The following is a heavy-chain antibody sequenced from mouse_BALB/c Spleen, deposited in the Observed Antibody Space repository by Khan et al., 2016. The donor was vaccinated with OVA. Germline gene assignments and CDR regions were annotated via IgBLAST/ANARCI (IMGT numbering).Heavy chain of an antibody. Sequence: VQLQQSGAELARPGASVKMSCKASGYTFISYTIHWIKKRPGQGLEWIGYINPSNGYTNYHEKFKDKATLTTDKSSNNAYLQLSSLTSDDSAVYNCVRDGAYHRNDGWFAYWGQGTLVTVSA. J-gene: IGHJ3*01. CDR3: VRDGAYHRNDGWFAY. D-gene: IGHD2-14*01. CDR1: GYTFISYT. V-gene: IGHV1-4*01. CDR2: INPSNGYT.